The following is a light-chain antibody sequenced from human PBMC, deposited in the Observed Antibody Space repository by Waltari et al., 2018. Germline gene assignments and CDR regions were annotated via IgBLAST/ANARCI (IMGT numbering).Light chain of an antibody. CDR3: QQRDNWPLT. Sequence: EIVLTQSPATLSLSPGARATLSCRASQSVRVYLAWYQQKPGQAPRLLIYDTSNRASGTPDRFSGSGSGRDFSLSISSLEPEDFAVYYCQQRDNWPLTFGGGTKVEIK. CDR1: QSVRVY. CDR2: DTS. V-gene: IGKV3-11*02. J-gene: IGKJ4*01.